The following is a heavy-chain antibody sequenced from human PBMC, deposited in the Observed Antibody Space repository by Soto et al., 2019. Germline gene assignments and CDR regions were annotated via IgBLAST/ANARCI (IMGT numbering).Heavy chain of an antibody. CDR2: IYYSGSI. Sequence: ASETLSLTCTVSGASINSGDYYWSWIRQPPGKGLEWIGYIYYSGSIYHNPSLKSRVIISVDMPKNQFSLKLSSVTAADTAVYYCATVPTYYYDGSGYANAFDVWGQGTMVTVSS. D-gene: IGHD3-22*01. V-gene: IGHV4-30-4*01. CDR3: ATVPTYYYDGSGYANAFDV. J-gene: IGHJ3*01. CDR1: GASINSGDYY.